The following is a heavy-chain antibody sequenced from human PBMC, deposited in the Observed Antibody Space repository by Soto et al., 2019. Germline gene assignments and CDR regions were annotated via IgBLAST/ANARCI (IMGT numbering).Heavy chain of an antibody. CDR3: ARDGVAGRFFGWFDP. CDR1: GGTFSSYA. CDR2: IIPIFGTA. Sequence: QVQLVQSGAEVKKPGSSVKVSCKASGGTFSSYAISWVRQAPGQGLEWMGGIIPIFGTANYAQKFQGRVTITADESTSTAYRELSSLRSEDTAVYYCARDGVAGRFFGWFDPWGQGTLVTVSS. D-gene: IGHD3-10*01. V-gene: IGHV1-69*12. J-gene: IGHJ5*02.